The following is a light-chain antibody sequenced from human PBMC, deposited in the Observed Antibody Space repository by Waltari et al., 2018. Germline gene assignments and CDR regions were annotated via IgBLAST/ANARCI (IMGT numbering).Light chain of an antibody. CDR1: QGIRSY. Sequence: AIWLTQSPSLLSASTGDRVTISCRMSQGIRSYLAWYQQKPGKAPELLIYAASTLQSGVPSRCSGSGSGTDFTLTISCLQSEDFATYYCQQYYSFPLTFGGGTKVEIK. CDR2: AAS. J-gene: IGKJ4*01. V-gene: IGKV1D-8*02. CDR3: QQYYSFPLT.